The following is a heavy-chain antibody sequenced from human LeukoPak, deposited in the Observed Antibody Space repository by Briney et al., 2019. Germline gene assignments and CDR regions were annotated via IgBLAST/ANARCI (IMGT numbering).Heavy chain of an antibody. CDR1: GGFFSGYY. CDR2: INHSGST. D-gene: IGHD2-2*01. Sequence: PSETLSLTCAVYGGFFSGYYWSCIRQPPGKGGEGLVEINHSGSTNYNPSLKSRVTISVDTSKNQFSLKMSSVTAADTAVYYCARGLRQLLDYFDYWGQGTLVTVSS. V-gene: IGHV4-34*01. CDR3: ARGLRQLLDYFDY. J-gene: IGHJ4*02.